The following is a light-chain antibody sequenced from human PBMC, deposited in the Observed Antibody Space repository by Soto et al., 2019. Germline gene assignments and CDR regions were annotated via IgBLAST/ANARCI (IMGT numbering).Light chain of an antibody. Sequence: EIVLTQSPGTLSLSPGETATLSCRASQTIGRNYLAWYQQKPGQAPRLLIFCTSTRATGIPDRFSGSGSGTDFTLSISRLEPEDFAVYYCQQYANSPLLTFGGGTKVEIK. CDR1: QTIGRNY. CDR3: QQYANSPLLT. J-gene: IGKJ4*01. CDR2: CTS. V-gene: IGKV3-20*01.